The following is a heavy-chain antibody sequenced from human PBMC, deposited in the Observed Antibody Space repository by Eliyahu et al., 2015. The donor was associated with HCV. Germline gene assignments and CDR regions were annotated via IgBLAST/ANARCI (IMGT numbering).Heavy chain of an antibody. J-gene: IGHJ6*03. V-gene: IGHV3-15*01. D-gene: IGHD3-10*01. Sequence: EVQLVESGGGLVKPGGXLRLXCAASGFXXXKAWMSWVRXAPGKGLGWIGRIKXKTDGGTTDYAAPVKGRFTISRDDSKSALYLQMNSLKTEDTAVYYCTTGAPGGFDYYLDVWGQGTTVTVSS. CDR1: GFXXXKAW. CDR3: TTGAPGGFDYYLDV. CDR2: IKXKTDGGTT.